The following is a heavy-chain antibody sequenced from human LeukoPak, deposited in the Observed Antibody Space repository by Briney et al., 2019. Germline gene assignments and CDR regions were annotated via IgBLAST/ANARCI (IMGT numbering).Heavy chain of an antibody. CDR2: IIPILGIA. CDR1: GYTFTSYY. V-gene: IGHV1-69*04. J-gene: IGHJ4*02. Sequence: SVKVSCKASGYTFTSYYMHWVRQAPGQGLEWMGRIIPILGIANYAQKFQGRVTITADKSTSTAYMELSSLRSEDTAVYYCARGDWGSGDFDYWGQGTLVTVSS. D-gene: IGHD7-27*01. CDR3: ARGDWGSGDFDY.